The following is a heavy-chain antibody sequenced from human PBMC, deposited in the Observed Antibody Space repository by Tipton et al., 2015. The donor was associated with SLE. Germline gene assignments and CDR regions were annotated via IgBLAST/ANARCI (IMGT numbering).Heavy chain of an antibody. CDR2: IYESGST. CDR1: GGSFSSGSFS. CDR3: ARGRFTLLQDAFDI. J-gene: IGHJ3*02. V-gene: IGHV4-30-2*01. D-gene: IGHD3-10*01. Sequence: TLSLTCAVSGGSFSSGSFSWSWIRQPPGKGLEWVGYIYESGSTYYNPSLRGRVTISIDRSKNQFSLKLSSVTAADTAVYFCARGRFTLLQDAFDIWGHGTMVTVSS.